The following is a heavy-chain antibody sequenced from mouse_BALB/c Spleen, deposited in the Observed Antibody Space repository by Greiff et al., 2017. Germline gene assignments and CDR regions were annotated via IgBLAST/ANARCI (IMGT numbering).Heavy chain of an antibody. CDR1: GYSITSDYA. Sequence: EVQLQQSGPGLVKPSQSLSLTCTVTGYSITSDYAWNWIRQFPGNKLEWMGYISYSGSTSYNPSLKSRISITRDTSKNQFFLQLNSVTTEDTATYYCARCEYGSSPFDYWGQGTTLTVSS. CDR2: ISYSGST. V-gene: IGHV3-2*02. CDR3: ARCEYGSSPFDY. J-gene: IGHJ2*01. D-gene: IGHD1-1*01.